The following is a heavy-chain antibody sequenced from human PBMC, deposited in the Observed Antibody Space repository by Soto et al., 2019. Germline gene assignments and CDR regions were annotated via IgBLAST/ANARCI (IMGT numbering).Heavy chain of an antibody. CDR3: ARGVNGGSSSWFDP. CDR1: GGSFSGYY. J-gene: IGHJ5*02. D-gene: IGHD2-15*01. V-gene: IGHV4-34*01. CDR2: INHSGST. Sequence: SETLSLTCAVYGGSFSGYYWSWIRQPPGKGLEWIGEINHSGSTNYNPSLKSRVTISVDTSKNQFSLKLSSVTAADTAVYYCARGVNGGSSSWFDPWGEVSLVTVST.